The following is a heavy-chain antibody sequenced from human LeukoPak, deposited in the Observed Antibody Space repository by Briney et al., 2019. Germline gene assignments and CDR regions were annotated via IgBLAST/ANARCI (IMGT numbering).Heavy chain of an antibody. D-gene: IGHD2/OR15-2a*01. Sequence: GGSLRLSCAASGFTFSGYAMSWVRQAPGKGLEWVSAITDSGGRTYYADSVKGRFTFSRDNSKNTLYLQMNGLRAEDTAVYYCAKDVIRVGASHFDYWGQGTLVTVSS. CDR1: GFTFSGYA. CDR2: ITDSGGRT. CDR3: AKDVIRVGASHFDY. V-gene: IGHV3-23*01. J-gene: IGHJ4*02.